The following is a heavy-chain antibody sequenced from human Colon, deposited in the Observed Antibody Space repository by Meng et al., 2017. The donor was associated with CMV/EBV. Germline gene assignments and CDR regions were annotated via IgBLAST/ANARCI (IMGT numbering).Heavy chain of an antibody. D-gene: IGHD4-17*01. V-gene: IGHV3-53*05. CDR2: MYRGGSP. J-gene: IGHJ4*02. CDR1: GFFVSNTY. CDR3: VKVGDYPGGYFDH. Sequence: GESLKISCAGSGFFVSNTYINWVRQAPGKGLEWVSVMYRGGSPFYTDSVKGRFTISRDNSKNTLSLQMNSLRGDDTAVYYCVKVGDYPGGYFDHWGLGTPVTVSS.